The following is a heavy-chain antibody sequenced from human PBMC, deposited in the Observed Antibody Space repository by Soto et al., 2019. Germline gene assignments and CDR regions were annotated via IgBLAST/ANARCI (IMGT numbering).Heavy chain of an antibody. Sequence: PGGSLRLSCAASGFTFSSYAMHWVRQAPGKGLEWVAVISYDGSNKYYADSVKGRFTISRDNSKNTLYLQMNSLRAEDTAVYYCAKDVESSPVVYQDYWGQGTLVTVSS. J-gene: IGHJ4*02. D-gene: IGHD3-16*01. CDR2: ISYDGSNK. CDR3: AKDVESSPVVYQDY. CDR1: GFTFSSYA. V-gene: IGHV3-30-3*01.